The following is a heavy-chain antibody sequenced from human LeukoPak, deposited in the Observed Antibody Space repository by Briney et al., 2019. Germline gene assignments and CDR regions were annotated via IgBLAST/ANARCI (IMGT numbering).Heavy chain of an antibody. CDR1: GYSISSGYY. V-gene: IGHV4-61*01. Sequence: SETLSLACAVSGYSISSGYYWGWIRQPPGKGLEWIGYIYYSGSTNYNPSLKSRVTISVDTSKNQFSLKLSSVTAADTAVYYCARVREEYYFDYWGQGTLVTVSS. J-gene: IGHJ4*02. CDR3: ARVREEYYFDY. CDR2: IYYSGST.